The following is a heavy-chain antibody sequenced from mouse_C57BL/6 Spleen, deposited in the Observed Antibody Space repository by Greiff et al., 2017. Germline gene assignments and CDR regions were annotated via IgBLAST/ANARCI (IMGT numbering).Heavy chain of an antibody. Sequence: EAGGGLVQPKGSWKCVCAAFGFSLHSYVMNWVRPESGKGLEWVARIRSKSNNYTTYYAGSVKDRFTISRDDSESMLYLQMNDFKTEDTAMYYYVRHASNYEAMDYWGQGTSVTVSS. D-gene: IGHD2-5*01. CDR3: VRHASNYEAMDY. J-gene: IGHJ4*01. CDR2: IRSKSNNYTT. V-gene: IGHV10-1*01. CDR1: GFSLHSYV.